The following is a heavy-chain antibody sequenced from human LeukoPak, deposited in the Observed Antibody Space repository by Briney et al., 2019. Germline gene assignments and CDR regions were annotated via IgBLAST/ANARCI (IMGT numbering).Heavy chain of an antibody. V-gene: IGHV4-39*01. Sequence: SETLSLTCTVSGGSITGTTYYWAWFRQPPGQGLEWIGSLYPSGSTYYSPSLKSRVSIFLDTSKSQLSLNVTSVTAADTAVYYCARRAGDWAVNWIDPWGQGTLVTVSS. CDR1: GGSITGTTYY. CDR3: ARRAGDWAVNWIDP. D-gene: IGHD2-21*02. J-gene: IGHJ5*02. CDR2: LYPSGST.